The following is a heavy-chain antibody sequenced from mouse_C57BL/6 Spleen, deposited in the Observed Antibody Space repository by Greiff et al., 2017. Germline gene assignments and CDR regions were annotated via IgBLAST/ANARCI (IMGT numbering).Heavy chain of an antibody. CDR3: ARSSGGLSMDY. CDR1: GYTFTSYW. CDR2: IYPGSGST. Sequence: QVQLKQPGAELVKPGASVKMSCKASGYTFTSYWITWVKQRPGQGLEWIGDIYPGSGSTNYNEKFKSKATLTVDTSSSTAYMQLSSLTSEDSAVYYCARSSGGLSMDYWGQGTSGTVSS. V-gene: IGHV1-55*01. J-gene: IGHJ4*01.